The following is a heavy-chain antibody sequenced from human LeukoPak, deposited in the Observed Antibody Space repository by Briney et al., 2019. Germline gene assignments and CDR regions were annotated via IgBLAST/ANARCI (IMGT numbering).Heavy chain of an antibody. V-gene: IGHV4-61*01. CDR1: GGSVSSGSYY. CDR3: ARVRGRITIFGVVMPDAFDI. D-gene: IGHD3-3*01. J-gene: IGHJ3*02. Sequence: PSETLSLTCTVSGGSVSSGSYYWSWIRQPPGKGLEWIGYIYYSGSTYYNPSLKSRVTISVDTSKNQFSLKLSSVTAADTAVYYCARVRGRITIFGVVMPDAFDIWGQGTMVTVSS. CDR2: IYYSGST.